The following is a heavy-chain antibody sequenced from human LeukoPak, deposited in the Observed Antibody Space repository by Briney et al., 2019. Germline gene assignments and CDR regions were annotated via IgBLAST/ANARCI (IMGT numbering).Heavy chain of an antibody. CDR1: GGSISSSSYY. Sequence: SETLSLTCTVSGGSISSSSYYWGWIRQPPGKGLEWIGSIYYSGSTYYNPSLKSRVTISVDTSKNQFSLKLSSVTAADTAVYYCARLVYDSSGYFDYWGQGTLVTVSS. V-gene: IGHV4-39*01. CDR2: IYYSGST. CDR3: ARLVYDSSGYFDY. J-gene: IGHJ4*02. D-gene: IGHD3-22*01.